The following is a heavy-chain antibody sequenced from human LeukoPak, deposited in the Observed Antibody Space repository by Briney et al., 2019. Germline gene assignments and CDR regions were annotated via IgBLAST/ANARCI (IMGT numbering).Heavy chain of an antibody. Sequence: SETLSLTCTVSGGSISSSSYYWGWIRQPPGKGLEWIGSIYYSGSTYYNPSLKSRVTISVDTSKNRFSLKLSSVTAADTAVYYCARLPITMVRGVRRGSFDYWGQGTLVTVSS. CDR2: IYYSGST. D-gene: IGHD3-10*01. CDR1: GGSISSSSYY. V-gene: IGHV4-39*01. CDR3: ARLPITMVRGVRRGSFDY. J-gene: IGHJ4*02.